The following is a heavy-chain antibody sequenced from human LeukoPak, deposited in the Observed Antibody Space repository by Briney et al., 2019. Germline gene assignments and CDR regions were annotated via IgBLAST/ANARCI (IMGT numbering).Heavy chain of an antibody. CDR2: INPNSGGT. Sequence: ASVKVSCKASGYTFTGYYMHRVRQAPGQGLEWMGWINPNSGGTNYAQKFQGRVTMTRDTSISTAYMELSRLRSDDTAVYYCARGPRTPYYYGSGTDYWGQGTLVTVSS. D-gene: IGHD3-10*01. CDR1: GYTFTGYY. V-gene: IGHV1-2*02. J-gene: IGHJ4*02. CDR3: ARGPRTPYYYGSGTDY.